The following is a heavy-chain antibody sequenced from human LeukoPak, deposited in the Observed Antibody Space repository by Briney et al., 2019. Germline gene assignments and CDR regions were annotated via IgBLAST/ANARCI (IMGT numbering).Heavy chain of an antibody. D-gene: IGHD2-2*01. CDR1: GGSISSGGYY. CDR3: ARAPQVVPAAYYMDV. Sequence: SETLSLTCTVSGGSISSGGYYWAWIWQPPGKGLEWIGYIYHSGTTYYNPSLKSRLTMSVDRSKNQFSLKLSSVTAADTAVYFCARAPQVVPAAYYMDVWGKGTTVTVSS. V-gene: IGHV4-30-2*01. CDR2: IYHSGTT. J-gene: IGHJ6*03.